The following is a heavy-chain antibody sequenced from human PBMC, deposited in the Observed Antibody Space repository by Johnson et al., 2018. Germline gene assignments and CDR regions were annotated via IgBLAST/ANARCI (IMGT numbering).Heavy chain of an antibody. CDR2: IYYSGST. CDR1: GGSITSYY. Sequence: QVQLQESGPGLVKPSETLSLTCTVSGGSITSYYWSWIRQPPRKGLAWIGSIYYSGSTNYNPSLKSRVTISVDTSKYQFSLKLSSVPAADTAVYYCAKDMQNYDESSGYPDLYGMDVWGQGTTVTVSS. J-gene: IGHJ6*02. CDR3: AKDMQNYDESSGYPDLYGMDV. V-gene: IGHV4-59*01. D-gene: IGHD3-22*01.